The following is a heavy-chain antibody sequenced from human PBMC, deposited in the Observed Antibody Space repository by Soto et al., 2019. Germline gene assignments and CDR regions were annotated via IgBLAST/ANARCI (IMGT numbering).Heavy chain of an antibody. D-gene: IGHD3-10*01. CDR1: GFSLTTSGVG. J-gene: IGHJ4*02. V-gene: IGHV2-5*02. Sequence: QITLKESGPTLVKPTQTLTLTCSFSGFSLTTSGVGVGWIRQPPGKALEWLALIYWDDDKRYSPSLKSRLTLNRDPSHNQVGLTLTNMDPVDTATYYCAHRTYYYGSGALDYWGQGILVTVSS. CDR2: IYWDDDK. CDR3: AHRTYYYGSGALDY.